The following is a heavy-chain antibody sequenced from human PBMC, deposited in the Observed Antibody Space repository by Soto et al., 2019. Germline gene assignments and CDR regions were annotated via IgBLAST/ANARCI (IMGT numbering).Heavy chain of an antibody. CDR3: ARSPRSSPYFDY. CDR1: GYTFSNFW. CDR2: IYPGDHET. V-gene: IGHV5-51*01. D-gene: IGHD6-13*01. Sequence: GESLKISCQCSGYTFSNFWIGWVRQLPGKGLEWMGIIYPGDHETRYSPSFHGKVTISADKSINTAYLQWNSLEASDTAFYFCARSPRSSPYFDYWGQGDLVTVS. J-gene: IGHJ4*02.